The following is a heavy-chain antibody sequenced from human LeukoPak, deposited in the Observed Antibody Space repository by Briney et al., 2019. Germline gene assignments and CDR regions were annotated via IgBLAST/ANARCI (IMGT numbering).Heavy chain of an antibody. CDR3: ARVAQYYYDSSGYYEDVGYYYYGMDV. V-gene: IGHV1-69*04. CDR2: IIPILGIA. D-gene: IGHD3-22*01. CDR1: GGTFSSYA. Sequence: SVKVSCKASGGTFSSYAISWVRQAPGQGLEWMGRIIPILGIANYAQKFQGRVTITADKSTSTAYMELSSLRSEDTAVYYCARVAQYYYDSSGYYEDVGYYYYGMDVWGQGTTVTVSS. J-gene: IGHJ6*02.